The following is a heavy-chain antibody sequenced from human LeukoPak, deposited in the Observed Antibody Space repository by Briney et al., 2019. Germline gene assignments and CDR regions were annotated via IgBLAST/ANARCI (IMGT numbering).Heavy chain of an antibody. CDR1: GGSISSYY. CDR2: IYYRGST. D-gene: IGHD1-26*01. CDR3: ARALADIVGATVWALDI. J-gene: IGHJ3*02. V-gene: IGHV4-59*01. Sequence: SETLSLTCTVSGGSISSYYWSWLRQPPGKGLEWIGYIYYRGSTIYHPSLKSRVTISVATPKNHFSLKLSSVTVADTAVYYCARALADIVGATVWALDIWGQGTMVTVSS.